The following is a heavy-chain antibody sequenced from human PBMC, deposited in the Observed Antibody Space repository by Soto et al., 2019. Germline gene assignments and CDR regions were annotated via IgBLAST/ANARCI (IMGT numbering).Heavy chain of an antibody. CDR1: GFTFSSYS. CDR2: ISSSSSYI. J-gene: IGHJ3*02. CDR3: ARSGWELHDAFDI. D-gene: IGHD2-15*01. V-gene: IGHV3-21*01. Sequence: PGGSLSLSCAASGFTFSSYSMNWVRQAPWKGLEWVSSISSSSSYIYYADSVKGRFTISRDNAKNSLYLQMNSLRAEDTAVYYCARSGWELHDAFDIWGQGTMVTVSS.